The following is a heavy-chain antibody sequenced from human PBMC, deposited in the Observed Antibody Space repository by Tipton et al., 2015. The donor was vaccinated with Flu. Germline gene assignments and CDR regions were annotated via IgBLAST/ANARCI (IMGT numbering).Heavy chain of an antibody. CDR1: GFTVSSNY. CDR2: IYSGGST. Sequence: SLRLSCAASGFTVSSNYMSWVRQAPGKGLEWVSVIYSGGSTYYADSVKGRFTISRDNSKNTLYPQMNSLRAEDTAVYYCARGGGTTRGSVGWFDPWGQGTLVTVSS. J-gene: IGHJ5*02. CDR3: ARGGGTTRGSVGWFDP. D-gene: IGHD1-1*01. V-gene: IGHV3-53*01.